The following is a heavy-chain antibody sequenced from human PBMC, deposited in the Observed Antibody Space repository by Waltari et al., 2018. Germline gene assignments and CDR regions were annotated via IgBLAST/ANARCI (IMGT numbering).Heavy chain of an antibody. Sequence: QVQLVQSGAEVKKPGSSVKVSCQASGGTFSSYAISWVRQAPGQGLEWMGGIIPIFGTANYAQKFQGRVTITTDESTSTAYMELSSLRSEDTAVYYCAREYSSSSGNWYFDLWGRGTLVTVSS. CDR3: AREYSSSSGNWYFDL. CDR1: GGTFSSYA. J-gene: IGHJ2*01. D-gene: IGHD6-6*01. V-gene: IGHV1-69*05. CDR2: IIPIFGTA.